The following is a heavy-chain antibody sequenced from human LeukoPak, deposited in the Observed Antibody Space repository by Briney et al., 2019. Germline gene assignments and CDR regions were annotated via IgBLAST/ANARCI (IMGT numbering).Heavy chain of an antibody. D-gene: IGHD3-22*01. CDR1: GGSVSSSYYY. J-gene: IGHJ4*02. CDR3: ARAGDSSGYYFFPYFDY. Sequence: SETLSLTCTVSGGSVSSSYYYWNWIRQPPGKGLEWIGYVFNGGSVNYNPSLQSRVTISVDRSKNQFSLKLSSVTAADTAVYYCARAGDSSGYYFFPYFDYWGQGTLVTVSS. V-gene: IGHV4-61*01. CDR2: VFNGGSV.